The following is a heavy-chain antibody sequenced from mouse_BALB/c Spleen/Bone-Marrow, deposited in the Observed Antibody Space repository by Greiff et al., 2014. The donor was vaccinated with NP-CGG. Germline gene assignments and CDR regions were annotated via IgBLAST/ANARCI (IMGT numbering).Heavy chain of an antibody. Sequence: ESGPGLVKPSQSLSLTCSVTGYSITSGYYWNWIRQFPGNKLEWMGYISYDGSNNYNPSLKNRISITRDTSKNQFFLKLNSVTTEDTATYYCARARFDSAFPYWGQGTLVTVSA. V-gene: IGHV3-6*02. CDR3: ARARFDSAFPY. J-gene: IGHJ3*01. CDR2: ISYDGSN. CDR1: GYSITSGYY. D-gene: IGHD2-4*01.